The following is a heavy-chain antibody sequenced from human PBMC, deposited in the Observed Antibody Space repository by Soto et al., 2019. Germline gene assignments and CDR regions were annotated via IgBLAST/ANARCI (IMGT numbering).Heavy chain of an antibody. Sequence: QVQLVESGGGVVQPGRSLRLSCAASGFIFSSYTMHWVRQAPGKGLEWVAVISYDESNKFFADSVRGRFTISRDISKNTLYLQMNGLTADDTAVYYCARESLRYGSSFDYWGQGTLVTVSS. CDR2: ISYDESNK. V-gene: IGHV3-30-3*01. CDR3: ARESLRYGSSFDY. CDR1: GFIFSSYT. J-gene: IGHJ4*02. D-gene: IGHD4-17*01.